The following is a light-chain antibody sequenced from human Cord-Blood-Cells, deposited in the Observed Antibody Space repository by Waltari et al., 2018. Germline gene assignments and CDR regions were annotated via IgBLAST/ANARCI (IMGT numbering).Light chain of an antibody. CDR2: DAS. V-gene: IGKV3-11*01. Sequence: TQSPATLSLSPGGRATLSCRASQCVSSYLAWYQQKPGQAPRRLIYDASNRATGIPARFSGSGSGTDFTLTISSLEPEDYAVYYCQQRSNWPGTFGPGTKVHI. CDR1: QCVSSY. CDR3: QQRSNWPGT. J-gene: IGKJ3*01.